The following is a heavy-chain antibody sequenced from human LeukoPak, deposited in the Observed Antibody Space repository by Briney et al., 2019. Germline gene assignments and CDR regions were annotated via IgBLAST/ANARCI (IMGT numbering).Heavy chain of an antibody. J-gene: IGHJ4*02. CDR2: IYYTGST. Sequence: SETLSLTCAVYGGSFSGYYWSWIRQPPGKGLEWIGSIYYTGSTYYNPSLESRVTISVDSSKSQFSLNLISVTAADTAVYYCAQRYSGSYPYWGQGTLVTVSS. V-gene: IGHV4-34*01. D-gene: IGHD1-26*01. CDR3: AQRYSGSYPY. CDR1: GGSFSGYY.